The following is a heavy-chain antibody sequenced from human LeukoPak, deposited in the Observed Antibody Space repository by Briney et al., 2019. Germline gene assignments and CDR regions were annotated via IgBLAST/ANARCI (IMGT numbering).Heavy chain of an antibody. CDR2: IHYIRDGP. D-gene: IGHD6-19*01. CDR1: GFRFSRYA. V-gene: IGHV3-23*01. J-gene: IGHJ5*02. Sequence: GGSLRLSCVGSGFRFSRYAMSWVRQAPGKGLEWVATIHYIRDGPYYADSVEGRFTISRDDSENTVYLQMNSLRVEDTAIYYCARCVTGWPNWFAPWGQGTLVTVSS. CDR3: ARCVTGWPNWFAP.